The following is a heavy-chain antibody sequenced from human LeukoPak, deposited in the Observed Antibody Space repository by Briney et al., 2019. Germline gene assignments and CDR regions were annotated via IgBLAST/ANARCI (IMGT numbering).Heavy chain of an antibody. D-gene: IGHD2-2*01. J-gene: IGHJ5*02. Sequence: SETLSLTCAVYGGSFSGYYWSWIRQPPGKGLEWIGYIYYSGSTNYNPSLKSRVTISVDTSKNQFSLKLSSVTAADTAVYYCARSQRRYNWFDPWGQGTLVTVSS. V-gene: IGHV4-59*01. CDR1: GGSFSGYY. CDR2: IYYSGST. CDR3: ARSQRRYNWFDP.